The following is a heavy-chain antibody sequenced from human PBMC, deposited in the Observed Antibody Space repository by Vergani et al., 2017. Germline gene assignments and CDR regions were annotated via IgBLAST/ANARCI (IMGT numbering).Heavy chain of an antibody. CDR3: ARHEVAVGRDEYFQR. CDR2: IFHSGST. V-gene: IGHV4-39*01. CDR1: GGSISGSRYY. J-gene: IGHJ1*01. Sequence: QLHLQESGPGLVKPSETLSLTCSVSGGSISGSRYYWGWIRQSPGKGLEWIGSIFHSGSTYYNPSLRSRLTISVDTSKNQFSLKLYSVTAADTAVYYCARHEVAVGRDEYFQRWGQGTLVTVSS. D-gene: IGHD6-13*01.